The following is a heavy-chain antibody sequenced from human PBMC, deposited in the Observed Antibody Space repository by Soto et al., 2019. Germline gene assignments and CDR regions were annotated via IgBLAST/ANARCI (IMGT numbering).Heavy chain of an antibody. J-gene: IGHJ6*02. CDR2: TYYRSKWYN. Sequence: PSQTLSLTCAISGDSASSNSVAWTWIRQSPSRGLEWLGRTYYRSKWYNDYAVSVRSRITIKSDTSKNQFSLQLNSLTPEDTAVYYCVRQISSGYYSGMDVWGQGTTVTVSS. CDR3: VRQISSGYYSGMDV. CDR1: GDSASSNSVA. D-gene: IGHD6-6*01. V-gene: IGHV6-1*01.